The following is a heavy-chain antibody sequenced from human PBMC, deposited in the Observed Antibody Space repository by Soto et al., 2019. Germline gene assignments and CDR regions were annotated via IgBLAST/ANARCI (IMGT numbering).Heavy chain of an antibody. CDR3: ARDPRDITMVRGVTKRDY. J-gene: IGHJ4*02. CDR2: ISSSSSYI. D-gene: IGHD3-10*01. CDR1: GFTFSSYS. V-gene: IGHV3-21*01. Sequence: GGSLRLSCAASGFTFSSYSMNWVRQAPGKGLEWVSSISSSSSYIYYADSVKGRFTISRDNAKNSLYLQMNSLRAEDTALYYCARDPRDITMVRGVTKRDYWGQGTLVTVSS.